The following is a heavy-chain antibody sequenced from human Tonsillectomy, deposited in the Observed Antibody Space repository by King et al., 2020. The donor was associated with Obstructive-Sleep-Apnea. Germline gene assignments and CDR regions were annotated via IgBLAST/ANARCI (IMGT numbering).Heavy chain of an antibody. D-gene: IGHD3-22*01. CDR3: ARGPLSITMIVDI. Sequence: VQLVESGAEVKKPGSSVKVSCKASGGTFSSYAISWVRQAPGQGLEWMGGIVPIFGTANYAQKFQGRVTITAGESTSTAYMELSSLRSEDTAVYYCARGPLSITMIVDIWGQGTMVTVSS. CDR2: IVPIFGTA. J-gene: IGHJ3*02. CDR1: GGTFSSYA. V-gene: IGHV1-69*19.